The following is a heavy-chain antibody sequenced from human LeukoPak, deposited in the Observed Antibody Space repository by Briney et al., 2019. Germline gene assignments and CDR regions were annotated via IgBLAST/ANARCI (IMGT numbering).Heavy chain of an antibody. CDR1: GYTFTGYY. CDR3: ARDWGWGIQLWLALNY. D-gene: IGHD5-18*01. V-gene: IGHV1-18*04. CDR2: ISAYNGNT. Sequence: GASVKVSCKASGYTFTGYYIHWVRQAPGQGLEWMGWISAYNGNTNYAQKLQGRVTMTTDTSTSTAYMELRSLRSDDTAVYYCARDWGWGIQLWLALNYWGQGTLVTVSS. J-gene: IGHJ4*02.